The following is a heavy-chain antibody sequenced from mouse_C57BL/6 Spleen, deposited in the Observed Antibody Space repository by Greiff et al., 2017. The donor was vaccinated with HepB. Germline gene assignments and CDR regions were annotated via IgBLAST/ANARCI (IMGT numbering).Heavy chain of an antibody. CDR3: ARGGYGSSWFAY. J-gene: IGHJ3*01. CDR1: GYSFTGYY. Sequence: VQLQQSGPELVKPGASVKISCKASGYSFTGYYMNWVKQSPEKSLEWIGEINPSTGGTTYNQKFKAKATLTVDKSSSTAYMQLKSLTSEDSAVYYCARGGYGSSWFAYWGQGTLVTVSA. CDR2: INPSTGGT. D-gene: IGHD1-1*01. V-gene: IGHV1-42*01.